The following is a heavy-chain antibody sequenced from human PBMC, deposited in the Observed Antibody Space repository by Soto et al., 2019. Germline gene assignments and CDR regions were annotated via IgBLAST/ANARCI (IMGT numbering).Heavy chain of an antibody. J-gene: IGHJ6*02. V-gene: IGHV1-18*01. Sequence: ASVKVSCKASGYTFTSYGISWVRQAPGQGLEWMGWISAYNGNTNYAQKLQGRVTVTTDTSTSTAYMELRSLRSDDTAVYYCARGTKRYSSGWYPRYYYYGMDVWGQGTTVTVSS. CDR2: ISAYNGNT. CDR3: ARGTKRYSSGWYPRYYYYGMDV. CDR1: GYTFTSYG. D-gene: IGHD6-19*01.